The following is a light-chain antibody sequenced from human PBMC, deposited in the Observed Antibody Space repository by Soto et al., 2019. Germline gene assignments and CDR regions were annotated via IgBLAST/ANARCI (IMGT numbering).Light chain of an antibody. CDR1: SSDVGAYNY. CDR2: EVR. V-gene: IGLV2-8*01. J-gene: IGLJ1*01. Sequence: QSALTQPPSASGSPGQSVTISCAGSSSDVGAYNYVSWYQQHPGKAPKLIIYEVRNRPAGVPDRFSGSKSGNTASLTVSGLQAEDEADYYCSSYAGSNDVVFGTGTKVTVL. CDR3: SSYAGSNDVV.